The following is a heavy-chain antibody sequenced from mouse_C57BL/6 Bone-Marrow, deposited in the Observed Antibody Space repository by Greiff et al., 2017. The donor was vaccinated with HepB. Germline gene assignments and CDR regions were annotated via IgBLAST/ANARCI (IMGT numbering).Heavy chain of an antibody. Sequence: QVQLQQSGPELVKPGASVKISCKASGYAFSSSWMNWVKQRPGKGLEWIGRIYPGDGDTNYNGNFKGKATLTADKSSSTAYMQLSSLTSEDSAVYFCARDLTTVVAKDYFDYWGQGTTLTVSS. CDR1: GYAFSSSW. V-gene: IGHV1-82*01. CDR3: ARDLTTVVAKDYFDY. J-gene: IGHJ2*01. CDR2: IYPGDGDT. D-gene: IGHD1-1*01.